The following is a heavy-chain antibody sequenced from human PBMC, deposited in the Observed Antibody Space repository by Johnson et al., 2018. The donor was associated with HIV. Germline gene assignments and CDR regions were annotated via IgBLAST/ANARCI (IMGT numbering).Heavy chain of an antibody. Sequence: VQLVESGGGVIQPGRSLRVSCAASGFTFDDYAMHWVRQAPGKGLEWVSGISWNSGSIGYGDSGRGRLPISSDNSKNTLYLQMNSLRAEDTAVYYCAREVVAAEGAGAFDSWGQGTMVTVSS. CDR1: GFTFDDYA. CDR3: AREVVAAEGAGAFDS. D-gene: IGHD2-15*01. J-gene: IGHJ3*02. V-gene: IGHV3-9*01. CDR2: ISWNSGSI.